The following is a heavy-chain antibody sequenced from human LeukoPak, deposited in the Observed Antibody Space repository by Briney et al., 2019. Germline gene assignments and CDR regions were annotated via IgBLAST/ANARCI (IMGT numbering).Heavy chain of an antibody. V-gene: IGHV1-18*01. J-gene: IGHJ4*02. CDR2: ISAYNGNT. D-gene: IGHD3-10*01. CDR1: GYSFSTYG. Sequence: ASVKVSCEASGYSFSTYGISWVRQAPGQGLEWMGWISAYNGNTNYAQRLQGRVTMTTDTSTSTAYLELRSLTSDDTAVYYCARDIYYGSGTYYTFWGQGTLVTVSS. CDR3: ARDIYYGSGTYYTF.